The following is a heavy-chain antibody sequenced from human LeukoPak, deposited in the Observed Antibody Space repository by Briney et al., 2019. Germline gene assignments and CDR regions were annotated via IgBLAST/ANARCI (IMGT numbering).Heavy chain of an antibody. CDR3: ARGLSSNIVSHYYYYYMDV. Sequence: SVKVSCKASGGTFSSYAISWVRQAPGQGLEWMGGIIPIFGTANYAQKFQGRVAITADESTSTAYKELSSLRSEDTAVYYCARGLSSNIVSHYYYYYMDVWGKGTTVTVSS. J-gene: IGHJ6*03. V-gene: IGHV1-69*13. D-gene: IGHD2/OR15-2a*01. CDR2: IIPIFGTA. CDR1: GGTFSSYA.